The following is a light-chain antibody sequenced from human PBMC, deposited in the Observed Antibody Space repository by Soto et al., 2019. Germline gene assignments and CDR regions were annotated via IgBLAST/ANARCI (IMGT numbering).Light chain of an antibody. CDR1: QVISSW. V-gene: IGKV1-12*01. Sequence: DIQMTQSPSSVSASVGDRVTITCRASQVISSWLVWYQQKPGKAPKLLIYAASSLQSGVPSRFSGSGSGTDFTLTISRLQPDDFATYYCQQYNSYSVNAFGQGTKLEIK. J-gene: IGKJ2*01. CDR2: AAS. CDR3: QQYNSYSVNA.